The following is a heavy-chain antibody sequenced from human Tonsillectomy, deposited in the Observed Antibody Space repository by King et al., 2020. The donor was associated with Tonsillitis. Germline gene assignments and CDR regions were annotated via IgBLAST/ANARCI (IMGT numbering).Heavy chain of an antibody. V-gene: IGHV3-49*03. CDR3: TLWDSSSWYGRDY. CDR1: GFTFGDYA. Sequence: QLVQSGGGLVQPGRSLRLSCTASGFTFGDYAMSWFRQAPGKGLECGGFIRSKAYGGKTEYAASVKGRFPISRDDSKSIAYLQMNSLKTEDTAVYYCTLWDSSSWYGRDYWGQGTLVTVSS. CDR2: IRSKAYGGKT. J-gene: IGHJ4*02. D-gene: IGHD6-13*01.